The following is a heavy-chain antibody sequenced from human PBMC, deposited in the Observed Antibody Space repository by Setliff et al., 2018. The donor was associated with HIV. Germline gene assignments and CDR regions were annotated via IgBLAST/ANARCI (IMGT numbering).Heavy chain of an antibody. Sequence: ASVKVSCKVSGSSLTELSIHWVRQTPGKGLQWMGGFDPEDGPDDGQTIYARKFQGRVTMTEDTSTDTAYMVLARRTSEDTAVYCCATVGPTGAYFHDWGQGTLVTVSS. CDR2: FDPEDGPDDGQT. CDR1: GSSLTELS. D-gene: IGHD1-26*01. CDR3: ATVGPTGAYFHD. J-gene: IGHJ4*02. V-gene: IGHV1-24*01.